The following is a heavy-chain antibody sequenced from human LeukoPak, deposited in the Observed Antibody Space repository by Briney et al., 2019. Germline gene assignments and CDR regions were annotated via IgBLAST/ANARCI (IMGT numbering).Heavy chain of an antibody. D-gene: IGHD6-19*01. Sequence: PGGSLRLSCAASGLSFSFYAMSWARQPPGKGLEWVSAVSGHGDTTDYVDSVKGRFTISRDNSRNTVHLQIDSLRIEDTGVYYCARGSTAAAPGWVYWGHGTLVTVSS. V-gene: IGHV3-23*01. J-gene: IGHJ4*01. CDR1: GLSFSFYA. CDR3: ARGSTAAAPGWVY. CDR2: VSGHGDTT.